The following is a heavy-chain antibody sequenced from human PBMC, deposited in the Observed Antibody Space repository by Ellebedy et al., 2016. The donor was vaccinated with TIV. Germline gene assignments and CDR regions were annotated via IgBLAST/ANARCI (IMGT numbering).Heavy chain of an antibody. J-gene: IGHJ4*02. CDR1: GFTFSSYS. CDR2: IGTSSSII. D-gene: IGHD6-19*01. Sequence: GESLKISCAASGFTFSSYSMSWVRQAPGKGLEWVSYIGTSSSIIYYTDSVKGRFTISRDNAKNSLYLQMNSLRDEDTAVYYCARKGIAVVGAYDYWGQGSLVTVSS. CDR3: ARKGIAVVGAYDY. V-gene: IGHV3-48*02.